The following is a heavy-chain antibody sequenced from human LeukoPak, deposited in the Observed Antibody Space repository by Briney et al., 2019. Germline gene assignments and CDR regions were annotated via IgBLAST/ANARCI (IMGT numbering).Heavy chain of an antibody. CDR3: ARVLRYCSGGNCYSGGLGYMDV. D-gene: IGHD2-15*01. J-gene: IGHJ6*03. V-gene: IGHV3-21*01. CDR1: GFTFSDYH. Sequence: GGSLRLSCVVSGFTFSDYHMNWVRQAPGKGLEWVSSISTSNSYIYYADSLKGRFTISRDNSKNTLYLQMNSLRAEDTAVYYCARVLRYCSGGNCYSGGLGYMDVWGKGTTVTISS. CDR2: ISTSNSYI.